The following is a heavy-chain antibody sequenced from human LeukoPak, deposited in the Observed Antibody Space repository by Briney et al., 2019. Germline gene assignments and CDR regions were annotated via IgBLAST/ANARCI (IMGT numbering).Heavy chain of an antibody. CDR1: GFTFSSYS. CDR3: ARDGRRDGYEMGY. D-gene: IGHD5-12*01. CDR2: ITSSSSYI. J-gene: IGHJ4*02. V-gene: IGHV3-21*01. Sequence: GGSLRLSCAASGFTFSSYSMNWVRQAPGKGLEWVSSITSSSSYIYYADSVEGRFTISRDNAKNSLYLQMNSLRAEDTAVYYCARDGRRDGYEMGYRGQGTLVTVSS.